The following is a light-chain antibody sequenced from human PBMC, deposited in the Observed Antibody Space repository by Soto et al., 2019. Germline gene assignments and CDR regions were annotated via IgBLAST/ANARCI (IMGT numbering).Light chain of an antibody. CDR2: KVS. CDR1: QSLEYSDGKTY. Sequence: DAVLTQSPLSLPVTPGQPASISCRSSQSLEYSDGKTYLNWYQQRPGQSPRRLIYKVSNRDFGVPDRFSGSGSGTAFTLEISRVEAEGVGVYYCMQGSYWPWTFGQGTKVDIK. J-gene: IGKJ1*01. V-gene: IGKV2-30*01. CDR3: MQGSYWPWT.